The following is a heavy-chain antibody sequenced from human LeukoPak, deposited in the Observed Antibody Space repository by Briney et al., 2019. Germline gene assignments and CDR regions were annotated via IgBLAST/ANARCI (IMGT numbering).Heavy chain of an antibody. V-gene: IGHV3-30-3*01. CDR2: ISYDGSNK. CDR1: GFTFSSYA. J-gene: IGHJ4*02. Sequence: GRSLRLSCAASGFTFSSYAMHWVRQAPGKGLVWVAVISYDGSNKYYADSVKGRFTISRDNSKNTLYLQMNSLRAEDTAVYYCARDHYDRNSFDYWGQGTLVTVSS. D-gene: IGHD3-22*01. CDR3: ARDHYDRNSFDY.